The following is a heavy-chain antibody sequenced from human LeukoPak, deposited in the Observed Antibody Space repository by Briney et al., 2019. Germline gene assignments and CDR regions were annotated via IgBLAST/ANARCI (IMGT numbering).Heavy chain of an antibody. J-gene: IGHJ4*02. CDR2: ISAYNGNT. V-gene: IGHV1-18*01. Sequence: ASVKVSCKASGYTFTSYGISWVRQAPGQGLEWMGWISAYNGNTNYAQKLQGRVTMTTDTSTSTAYMELRSLRSDDTAVYYCARDTLLRYFDSYLDYWGQGTLVTVSS. CDR3: ARDTLLRYFDSYLDY. CDR1: GYTFTSYG. D-gene: IGHD3-9*01.